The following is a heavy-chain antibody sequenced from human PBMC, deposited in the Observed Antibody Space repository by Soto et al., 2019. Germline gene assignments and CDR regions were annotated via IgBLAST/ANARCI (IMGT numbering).Heavy chain of an antibody. CDR3: ARDPSTINKLIGVWFDP. V-gene: IGHV1-69*13. CDR1: GDTFGRFT. Sequence: SVKVSCKASGDTFGRFTINWVRQAPGQGLEWMGGIKPISDITNYAQRFQGRVTFTADASTSTVYLELSSLRSEDTAMYYCARDPSTINKLIGVWFDPWGQGTLVTVSP. J-gene: IGHJ5*02. D-gene: IGHD4-4*01. CDR2: IKPISDIT.